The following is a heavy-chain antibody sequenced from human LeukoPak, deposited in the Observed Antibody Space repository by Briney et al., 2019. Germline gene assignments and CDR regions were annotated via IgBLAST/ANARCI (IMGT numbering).Heavy chain of an antibody. CDR3: ARDRRGFDI. J-gene: IGHJ3*02. V-gene: IGHV1-2*02. CDR1: GYTFTDYY. Sequence: ASVKVSCKASGYTFTDYYMHWVRQAPGQGLEWMGWINPDSGGTNYAQKFQGRVTMTTDTSTSTAYMELRSLRSDDTAVYYCARDRRGFDIWGQGTMVTVSS. CDR2: INPDSGGT.